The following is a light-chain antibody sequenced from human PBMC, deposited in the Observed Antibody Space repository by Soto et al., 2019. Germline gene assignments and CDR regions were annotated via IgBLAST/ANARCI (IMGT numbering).Light chain of an antibody. J-gene: IGKJ1*01. Sequence: DIQMTQSPSTLSASVGDRVTITCRASQSISSWLAWYQQKPGKAPKLLIYKASSLESGVPSRFSGSGSGTEFPLTISSLQHDDFATYYCQQYNSYGTFGQGTKVEIK. V-gene: IGKV1-5*03. CDR2: KAS. CDR3: QQYNSYGT. CDR1: QSISSW.